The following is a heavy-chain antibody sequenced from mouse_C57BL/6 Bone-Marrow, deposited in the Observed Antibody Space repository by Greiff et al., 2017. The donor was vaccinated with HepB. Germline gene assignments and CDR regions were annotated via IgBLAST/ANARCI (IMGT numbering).Heavy chain of an antibody. D-gene: IGHD1-1*01. CDR2: IYPGSGST. CDR3: ASPITTVVARDY. V-gene: IGHV1-55*01. CDR1: GYTFTSYW. J-gene: IGHJ2*01. Sequence: QVQLKQPGAELVKPGASVKMSCKASGYTFTSYWITWVKQRPGQGLEWIGDIYPGSGSTNYNEKFKSKATLTVDTSSSTAYMQLSSLTSEDSAVYYCASPITTVVARDYWGQGTTLTVSS.